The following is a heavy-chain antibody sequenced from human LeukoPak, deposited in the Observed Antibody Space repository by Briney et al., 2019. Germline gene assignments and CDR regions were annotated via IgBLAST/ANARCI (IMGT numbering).Heavy chain of an antibody. D-gene: IGHD5-18*01. CDR2: INHSGST. J-gene: IGHJ4*02. CDR3: ASSAMVRGIDY. Sequence: GSLRLSCAASGFTFSSYAMSWVRQAPGKGLEWIGEINHSGSTNYNPSLKSRVTISVDTSKNQFSLKLSSVTAADTAVYYCASSAMVRGIDYWGQGTLVTVSS. V-gene: IGHV4-34*08. CDR1: GFTFSSYA.